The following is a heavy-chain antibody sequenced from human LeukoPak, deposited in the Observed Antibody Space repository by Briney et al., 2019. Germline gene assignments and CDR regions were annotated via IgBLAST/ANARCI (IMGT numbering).Heavy chain of an antibody. CDR2: ISHDGGND. Sequence: GGSLRLSCAASGLTFMNYAIHWVRQAPGKGLEWVTVISHDGGNDYYSDSVKGRFTISRDNSKNTVELQMTGLRADDTAVYYCVGSPTYYNIDVWGKGTTLTVS. CDR1: GLTFMNYA. V-gene: IGHV3-30*04. J-gene: IGHJ6*03. CDR3: VGSPTYYNIDV. D-gene: IGHD3-10*01.